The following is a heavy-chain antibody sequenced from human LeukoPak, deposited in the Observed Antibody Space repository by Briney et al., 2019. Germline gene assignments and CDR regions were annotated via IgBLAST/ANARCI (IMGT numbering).Heavy chain of an antibody. V-gene: IGHV3-23*01. CDR1: GFNVSSNY. D-gene: IGHD3-9*01. CDR2: ISGSGGST. J-gene: IGHJ4*02. Sequence: PGGSLRPSCAASGFNVSSNYMSWVRQAPGKGLEWVSAISGSGGSTYYADSVKGRFTISRDNSKNTLYLQMNSLRAEDTAVYYCAKKESRYFDWLLPLDYWGQGTLVTVSS. CDR3: AKKESRYFDWLLPLDY.